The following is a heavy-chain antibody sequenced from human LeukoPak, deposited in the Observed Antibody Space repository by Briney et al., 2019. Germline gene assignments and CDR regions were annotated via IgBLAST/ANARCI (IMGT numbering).Heavy chain of an antibody. CDR3: ARHPGGRYCSSTSCFFDY. Sequence: PSETLSLTCTVSGGSTSSSSYYWGWIRQPPGKGLEWIGSIYYSGSTYYNPSLKSRVTISVDTSKNQFSLKLSSVTAADTAVYYCARHPGGRYCSSTSCFFDYWGQGTLVTVSS. J-gene: IGHJ4*02. D-gene: IGHD2-2*01. CDR2: IYYSGST. V-gene: IGHV4-39*01. CDR1: GGSTSSSSYY.